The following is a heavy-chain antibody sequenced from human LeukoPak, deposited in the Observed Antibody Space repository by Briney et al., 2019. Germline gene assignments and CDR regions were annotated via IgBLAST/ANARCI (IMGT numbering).Heavy chain of an antibody. V-gene: IGHV4-59*01. CDR2: IYYSGST. J-gene: IGHJ4*02. CDR1: GGSISSYY. Sequence: SETLSLTCTVSGGSISSYYWSWIRQPPGKGLEWIGYIYYSGSTNYNPSLKSRVTISVDTSKNQFSLKLSSVTAADTAVYYCARRQLGPGELGPRLDYWGQGTLVTVSS. D-gene: IGHD1-26*01. CDR3: ARRQLGPGELGPRLDY.